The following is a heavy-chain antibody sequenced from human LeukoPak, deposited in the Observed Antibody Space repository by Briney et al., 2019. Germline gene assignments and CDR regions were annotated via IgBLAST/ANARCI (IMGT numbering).Heavy chain of an antibody. J-gene: IGHJ5*02. CDR3: AKDFFSGIAGAGTDWFDP. D-gene: IGHD6-19*01. V-gene: IGHV3-23*01. CDR2: ISGSGGST. CDR1: GFTFSSYA. Sequence: TGGSLRLSCAASGFTFSSYAMSWVRQAPGKGLEWVSAISGSGGSTYYADSVKGRFTISRDNSKNTLYLQVNSLRAEDTAVYYCAKDFFSGIAGAGTDWFDPWGQGTLVTVSS.